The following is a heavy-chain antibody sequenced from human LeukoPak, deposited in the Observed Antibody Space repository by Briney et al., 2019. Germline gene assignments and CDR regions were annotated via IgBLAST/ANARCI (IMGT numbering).Heavy chain of an antibody. CDR1: GGSISNTNYY. J-gene: IGHJ5*02. CDR2: IYYSGST. D-gene: IGHD5-18*01. CDR3: ARGVYNYGGHNWFDP. Sequence: PSETLSLTCTVSGGSISNTNYYWGWIRQPPGKGLEWIGSIYYSGSTYYNPSLKSRVTISVDTSKNQFSLKLSSVTAADTAVYYCARGVYNYGGHNWFDPWGQGTLVTVSS. V-gene: IGHV4-39*07.